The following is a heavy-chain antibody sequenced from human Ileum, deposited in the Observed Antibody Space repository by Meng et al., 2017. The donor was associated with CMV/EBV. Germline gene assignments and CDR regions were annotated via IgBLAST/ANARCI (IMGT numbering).Heavy chain of an antibody. Sequence: SRTCTVSGGSITSGSYYWSWIRQPPGKGLESIGSVYYSGSTYYDPSLKSRVTISLDTSKNQFSLNLSSVTAADTAVYYCAILRPFDYWGQGTLVTVSS. V-gene: IGHV4-39*01. J-gene: IGHJ4*02. CDR2: VYYSGST. CDR1: GGSITSGSYY. CDR3: AILRPFDY.